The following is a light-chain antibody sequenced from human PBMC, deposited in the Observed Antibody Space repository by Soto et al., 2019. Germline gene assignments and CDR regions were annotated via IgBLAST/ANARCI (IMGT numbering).Light chain of an antibody. J-gene: IGKJ5*01. CDR2: GAS. CDR1: QSVSSTY. CDR3: QQYGNSPIT. V-gene: IGKV3-20*01. Sequence: EVVVTQYPGTLSLSPGERATLFCRASQSVSSTYLAWYQQKPGQAPRLLIFGASNRATGIPDRFSGSGSGTDFTLTISRLEPEDFAVYYCQQYGNSPITSGQGTRLEIK.